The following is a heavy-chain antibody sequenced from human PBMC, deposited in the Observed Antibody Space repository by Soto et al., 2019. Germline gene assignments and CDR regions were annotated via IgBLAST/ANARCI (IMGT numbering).Heavy chain of an antibody. V-gene: IGHV1-69*13. D-gene: IGHD2-2*01. CDR1: GGTFSSYA. Sequence: SVKVSCKASGGTFSSYAISWVRQAPGQGLEWMGGIIPIFGTANYAQKFQGRVTITADESTSTAYMELSSLRSEDTAVYYCARAGHLGYCSSTSCLYFDYWGQGTLVTVSS. CDR3: ARAGHLGYCSSTSCLYFDY. CDR2: IIPIFGTA. J-gene: IGHJ4*02.